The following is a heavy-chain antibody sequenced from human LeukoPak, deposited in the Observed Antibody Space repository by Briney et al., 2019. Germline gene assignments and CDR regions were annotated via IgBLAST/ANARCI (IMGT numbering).Heavy chain of an antibody. Sequence: AARKVSCKVSGYTLTELSMHWVRQAPGKGLEWMGRFDPEDGETIYAQKFQGRVTMTADTSTDTVYMELSSLRSEDTAVYYCATEGKMVRGVYTDYWGQGTLVTVSS. D-gene: IGHD3-10*01. CDR1: GYTLTELS. CDR2: FDPEDGET. V-gene: IGHV1-24*01. J-gene: IGHJ4*02. CDR3: ATEGKMVRGVYTDY.